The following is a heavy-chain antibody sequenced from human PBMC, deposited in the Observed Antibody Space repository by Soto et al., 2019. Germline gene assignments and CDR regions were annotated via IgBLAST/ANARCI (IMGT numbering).Heavy chain of an antibody. CDR2: ISGSGGST. CDR1: GFTFSSYA. J-gene: IGHJ4*02. V-gene: IGHV3-23*01. CDR3: AKSDLNGLRYFDY. D-gene: IGHD4-17*01. Sequence: PGGSLRLSCAAPGFTFSSYAMSWVRQAPGKGLEWVSAISGSGGSTYYADSVKGRFTISRDNSKNTLYLQMNSLRAEDTAVYYCAKSDLNGLRYFDYWGQGTLVTVSS.